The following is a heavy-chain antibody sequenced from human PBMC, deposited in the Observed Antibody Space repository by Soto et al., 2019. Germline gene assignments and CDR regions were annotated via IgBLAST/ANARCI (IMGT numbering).Heavy chain of an antibody. V-gene: IGHV3-33*01. D-gene: IGHD3-3*01. CDR1: GFIFSNYG. CDR3: ARGIRGVVTVDY. J-gene: IGHJ4*02. CDR2: IYYDGSNK. Sequence: QVQLVESGGGVVQPGRSLRLSCAASGFIFSNYGMHWVRQAPGKGLEWVAVIYYDGSNKYYADSVKGRFTISRDNSKNTLYLQMISLRAEDTAVYYCARGIRGVVTVDYWGQGTLVTVSS.